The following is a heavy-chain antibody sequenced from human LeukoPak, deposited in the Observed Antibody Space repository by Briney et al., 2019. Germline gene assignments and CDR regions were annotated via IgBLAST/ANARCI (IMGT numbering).Heavy chain of an antibody. J-gene: IGHJ4*02. V-gene: IGHV3-43*02. CDR1: GFMFHDYA. D-gene: IGHD6-19*01. CDR2: ISGDGGST. Sequence: PGGSLRLSCAGPGFMFHDYAIHGVRQAPGKGLEWVSLISGDGGSTFYADSVKGRFTISRDNSKNSLYLQMNSLRSDDTALYYCARESESSGWYDYWGQGTLVTVSS. CDR3: ARESESSGWYDY.